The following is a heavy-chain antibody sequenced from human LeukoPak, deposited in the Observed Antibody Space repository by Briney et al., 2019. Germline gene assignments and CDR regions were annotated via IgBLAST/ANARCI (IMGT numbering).Heavy chain of an antibody. D-gene: IGHD3-22*01. CDR1: GFTFSSYE. CDR2: ISSSGTTI. J-gene: IGHJ6*03. Sequence: GGSLRLSCAAAGFTFSSYEMNWVRQAPGKGLEWVSYISSSGTTIYYADSVKGRFTMSRDNAKNSLYLQMNSLRAEDTAVYYCARGVYDSSPLNYYMDVWGKGTTVTVSS. CDR3: ARGVYDSSPLNYYMDV. V-gene: IGHV3-48*03.